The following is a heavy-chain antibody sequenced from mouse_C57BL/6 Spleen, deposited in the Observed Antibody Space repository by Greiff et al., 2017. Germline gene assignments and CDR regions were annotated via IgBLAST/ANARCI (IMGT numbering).Heavy chain of an antibody. Sequence: VQLQQPGAELVMPGASVKLSCKASGYTFTSYWMHWVKQRPGQGLEWIGEIDPSDSYTNYNQKFKGKSTLTVDKSYSTAYMRLSSLTSEDSAVYYCAIHNYGSRHLDYWGQGTTLTVAS. CDR1: GYTFTSYW. CDR3: AIHNYGSRHLDY. CDR2: IDPSDSYT. J-gene: IGHJ2*01. V-gene: IGHV1-69*01. D-gene: IGHD1-1*01.